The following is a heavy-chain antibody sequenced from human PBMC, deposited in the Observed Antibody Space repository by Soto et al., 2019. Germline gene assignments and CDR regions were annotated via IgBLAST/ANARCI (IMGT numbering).Heavy chain of an antibody. Sequence: GGSLRLSCAASGLTLSSHGMHWVRQAPGKGLEWVAVLSHDGSNKFYAVSVEGRFTISGDDSKNTLYLQMNSLRAEDTAMYYCAKENTFADYWGQGTLVTVSS. D-gene: IGHD2-2*02. CDR3: AKENTFADY. V-gene: IGHV3-30*18. CDR2: LSHDGSNK. J-gene: IGHJ4*02. CDR1: GLTLSSHG.